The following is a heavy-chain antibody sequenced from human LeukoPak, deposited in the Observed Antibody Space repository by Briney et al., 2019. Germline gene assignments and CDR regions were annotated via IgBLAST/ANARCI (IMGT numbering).Heavy chain of an antibody. J-gene: IGHJ5*02. D-gene: IGHD3-3*01. CDR2: INHSGST. CDR3: ARGVSITIFGVVIIGRGWFDP. Sequence: SETLSLTCAVYGGSFSGYYWSWIRQPPGKGLEWIGEINHSGSTNYNPSLKSRVTISVDTSKNQFPLKLSSVTAADTAVYYCARGVSITIFGVVIIGRGWFDPWGQGTLVTVSS. V-gene: IGHV4-34*01. CDR1: GGSFSGYY.